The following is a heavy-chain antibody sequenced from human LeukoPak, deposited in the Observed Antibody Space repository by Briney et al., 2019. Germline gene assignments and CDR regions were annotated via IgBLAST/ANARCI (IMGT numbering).Heavy chain of an antibody. CDR1: GGTFSGYY. D-gene: IGHD3-10*01. V-gene: IGHV4-34*01. J-gene: IGHJ4*02. CDR3: ARGVRGVMSY. Sequence: SETLSLTCAVYGGTFSGYYWTWIRQPPGKGLEWIGEINHSGSTNYNPSLKSRVTISVDTSKSQFSLKRSSVTDADTAVYYCARGVRGVMSYWGQGTLVTVSS. CDR2: INHSGST.